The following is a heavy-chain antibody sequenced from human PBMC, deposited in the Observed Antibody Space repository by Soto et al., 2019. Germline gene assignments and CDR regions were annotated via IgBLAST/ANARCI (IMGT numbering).Heavy chain of an antibody. CDR3: ARGEDAFFYYGLDV. J-gene: IGHJ6*02. CDR2: IYDTGISGYTPST. Sequence: ETLSLTCTVSGGSITSSYWSWIRRPPGKGLEWIAYIYDTGISGYTPSTSYNPSLKGRVTMSVDTSKSQFSLKLTSVTAADTAVYYCARGEDAFFYYGLDVWGQGITVTVSS. CDR1: GGSITSSY. V-gene: IGHV4-59*01.